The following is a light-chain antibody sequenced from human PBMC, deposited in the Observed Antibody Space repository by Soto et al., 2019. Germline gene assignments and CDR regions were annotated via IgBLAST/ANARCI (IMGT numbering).Light chain of an antibody. CDR2: AAS. CDR3: LQHDSYPPT. V-gene: IGKV1-17*03. CDR1: QGIGDY. Sequence: DIRMTQSPSAMSTSVGDRVTITCRASQGIGDYLAWFQQKPGQVPKRLIYAASILQPGVPSRFSGSRSGTDVTLTISGLQPEDVATYYCLQHDSYPPTFGQGTKVEIK. J-gene: IGKJ1*01.